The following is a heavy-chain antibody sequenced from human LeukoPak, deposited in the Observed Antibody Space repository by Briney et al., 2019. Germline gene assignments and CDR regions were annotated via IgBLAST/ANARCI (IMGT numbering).Heavy chain of an antibody. V-gene: IGHV4-4*07. CDR2: IYTSGST. Sequence: SETLSLTCTVSGGSISSYYWSWIRQPAGKGLEWIGRIYTSGSTNYNPSLKSRVTMSVDTSENQFSLKLSSVTAADTAVYYCAREGRGYSYGYSPPGFDPWGQGTLVTVSS. CDR1: GGSISSYY. CDR3: AREGRGYSYGYSPPGFDP. J-gene: IGHJ5*02. D-gene: IGHD5-18*01.